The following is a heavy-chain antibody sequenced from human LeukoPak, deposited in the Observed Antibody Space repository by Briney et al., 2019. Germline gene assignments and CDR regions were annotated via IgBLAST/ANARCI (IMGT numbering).Heavy chain of an antibody. CDR3: ARAPTLFLDAFDI. Sequence: ASVKVSCKASGYTFTTYYIHWVRQAPGQGLEWMGWINTNTGNPTYAQGFTGRFVFSLDTSVSTAYLQISSLKAEDTAVYYCARAPTLFLDAFDIWGQGTMVTVSS. D-gene: IGHD2-21*01. J-gene: IGHJ3*02. V-gene: IGHV7-4-1*02. CDR1: GYTFTTYY. CDR2: INTNTGNP.